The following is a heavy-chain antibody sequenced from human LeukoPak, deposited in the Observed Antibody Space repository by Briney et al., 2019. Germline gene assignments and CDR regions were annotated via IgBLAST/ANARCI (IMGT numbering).Heavy chain of an antibody. CDR3: ARGRITMVRGVIPTALRY. V-gene: IGHV1-8*03. CDR2: MNPNSGNT. CDR1: GYTFTSYD. D-gene: IGHD3-10*01. Sequence: GASVKVSCKASGYTFTSYDINWVRQATGQGLEWMGWMNPNSGNTGYAQKFQGRVTITRNTSISTAYMELSSLRSEDTAVYYCARGRITMVRGVIPTALRYWGQGTLVTVSS. J-gene: IGHJ4*02.